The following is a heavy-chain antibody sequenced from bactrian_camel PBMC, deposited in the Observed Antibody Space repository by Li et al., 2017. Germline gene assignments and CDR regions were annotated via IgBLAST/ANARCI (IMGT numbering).Heavy chain of an antibody. CDR1: GFTFSSLL. J-gene: IGHJ6*01. CDR2: IFSDGVTI. V-gene: IGHV3S35*01. CDR3: LGALDWPDFDY. D-gene: IGHD5*01. Sequence: DVQLVESGGGLVQPGGSLRLSCAASGFTFSSLLMNWVRQAPRKGLEWVSKIFSDGVTILYSDSVKGRFTISRDNAKNTVYLKMNSLKPDDTAMYYCLGALDWPDFDYWGQGTQVTVS.